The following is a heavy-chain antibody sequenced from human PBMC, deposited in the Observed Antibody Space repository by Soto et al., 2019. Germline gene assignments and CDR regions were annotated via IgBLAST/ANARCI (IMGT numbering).Heavy chain of an antibody. CDR1: GFTFSSYA. V-gene: IGHV3-23*01. CDR2: ISGSGGST. J-gene: IGHJ6*02. CDR3: ALAAAGRGYYYGMDV. D-gene: IGHD6-13*01. Sequence: EVQLLESGGGLVQPGGSLRLSCAASGFTFSSYAMSWVRQAPGKGLEWVSAISGSGGSTYYADSVKGRFTISRDNSKNTLNLPRNSLRAKDTAVYYCALAAAGRGYYYGMDVWGQGTTVTFS.